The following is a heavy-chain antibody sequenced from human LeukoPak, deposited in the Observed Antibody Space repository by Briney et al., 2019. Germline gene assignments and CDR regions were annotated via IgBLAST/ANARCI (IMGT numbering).Heavy chain of an antibody. V-gene: IGHV1-18*01. CDR3: ARAANYYDNALSWFDP. J-gene: IGHJ5*02. CDR2: ISAYNGNT. D-gene: IGHD3-22*01. Sequence: ASVKVSCKSSGYTFTNYGISWVRQAPGQGLEWMGWISAYNGNTNYAQKLQGRVTMTTDTSTSTAYMELRSLRSDDTAVYYCARAANYYDNALSWFDPWGQGTLVTVSS. CDR1: GYTFTNYG.